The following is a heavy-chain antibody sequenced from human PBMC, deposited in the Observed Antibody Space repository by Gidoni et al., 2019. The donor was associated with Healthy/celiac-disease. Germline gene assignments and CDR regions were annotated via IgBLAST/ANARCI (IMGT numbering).Heavy chain of an antibody. CDR3: AKSPRINWFDP. Sequence: EVQRLESGGGFVQPGGSLSLSCAASGFTFSSYAMSWVRQAPGKGLEWVSAISGSGGSTYYADSVKGRFTISRDNSKNTLYLQMNSLRAEDTAVYYCAKSPRINWFDPWGQGTLVTVSS. J-gene: IGHJ5*02. CDR2: ISGSGGST. CDR1: GFTFSSYA. V-gene: IGHV3-23*01.